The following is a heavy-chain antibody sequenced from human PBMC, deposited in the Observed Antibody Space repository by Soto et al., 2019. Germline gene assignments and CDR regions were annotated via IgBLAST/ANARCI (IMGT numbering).Heavy chain of an antibody. Sequence: QVPLVESGGGVVQPGRSLRLSCAASGFTFSSYPIHWVRQAPGKGLEWVTLISYDGSKEYYADSVKGRFTISRDNFKNILYLQMSSLRTEDTAVYYCARGYSHGSATFDYWGQGTLVTVSS. CDR3: ARGYSHGSATFDY. D-gene: IGHD5-18*01. CDR2: ISYDGSKE. CDR1: GFTFSSYP. V-gene: IGHV3-30-3*01. J-gene: IGHJ4*02.